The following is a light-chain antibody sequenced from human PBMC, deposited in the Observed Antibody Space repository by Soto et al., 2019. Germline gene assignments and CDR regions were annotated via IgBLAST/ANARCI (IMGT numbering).Light chain of an antibody. J-gene: IGLJ1*01. V-gene: IGLV2-14*01. CDR1: NNDVGAYTY. CDR3: ISYTSSSLYV. Sequence: QSALTQPASVSGSPGQSITISCTGTNNDVGAYTYVSWYQQHPGKAPRLIIYEVSERPSGVSNRFSGSKSGNTASLTISGLQAEDEADYYCISYTSSSLYVFGTGTKLTVL. CDR2: EVS.